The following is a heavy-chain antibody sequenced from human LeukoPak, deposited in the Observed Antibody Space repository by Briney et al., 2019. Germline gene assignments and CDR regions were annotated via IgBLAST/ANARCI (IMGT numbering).Heavy chain of an antibody. J-gene: IGHJ5*02. Sequence: GRSLRLSCAASGFTFSSYGMHWVRQAPGKGLEWVAVIWYDGSNKYYADSVKGRFTISRDNSKNTLYLQMNSLGAEDTAVYYRAREEGDPSSGWYQNWFDPWGQGTLVTVSS. D-gene: IGHD6-19*01. CDR3: AREEGDPSSGWYQNWFDP. CDR2: IWYDGSNK. CDR1: GFTFSSYG. V-gene: IGHV3-33*01.